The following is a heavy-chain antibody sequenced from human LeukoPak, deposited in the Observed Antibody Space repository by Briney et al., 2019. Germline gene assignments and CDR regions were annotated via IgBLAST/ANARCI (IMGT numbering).Heavy chain of an antibody. D-gene: IGHD3-16*02. Sequence: ASVKVSCNASGYTFTSYGISWVRQAPGQGLEWMGWISAYNGNTNYAQKLQGRVTMTTDTSTSTAYMELRSLRSDDTAVYYCARDSVTSYYYGMDVWGQGTTVTVSS. CDR2: ISAYNGNT. V-gene: IGHV1-18*01. CDR1: GYTFTSYG. CDR3: ARDSVTSYYYGMDV. J-gene: IGHJ6*02.